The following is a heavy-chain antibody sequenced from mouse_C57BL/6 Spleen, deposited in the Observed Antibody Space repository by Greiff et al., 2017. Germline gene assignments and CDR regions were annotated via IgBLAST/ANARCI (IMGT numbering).Heavy chain of an antibody. Sequence: QVQLQQPGAELVKPGASVKLSCKASGYTFTSYWMHWVKQRPGQGLEWIGMIHPNSGSTNYNEKFKSKATLTVDKSSSTAYMQLSSLTSEDSAVYYCVSYSNLYYYAMDYWGQGTSVTVSS. CDR2: IHPNSGST. J-gene: IGHJ4*01. CDR3: VSYSNLYYYAMDY. D-gene: IGHD2-5*01. CDR1: GYTFTSYW. V-gene: IGHV1-64*01.